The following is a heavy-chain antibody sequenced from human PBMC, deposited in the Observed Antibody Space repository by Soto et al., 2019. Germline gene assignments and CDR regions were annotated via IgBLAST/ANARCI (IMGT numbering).Heavy chain of an antibody. CDR1: GYTFSTYG. J-gene: IGHJ5*01. Sequence: QVPLAQSGTEVKKPGASVKVSCKASGYTFSTYGISWVRQAPGQGLEWMGWISAYNGETKYAQKFQDRVTMSTDTSTSTAYMGLRSLRSDDTAVYYCARDRIAVRPGWFDSWGQGTLITVSS. CDR2: ISAYNGET. D-gene: IGHD6-6*01. V-gene: IGHV1-18*04. CDR3: ARDRIAVRPGWFDS.